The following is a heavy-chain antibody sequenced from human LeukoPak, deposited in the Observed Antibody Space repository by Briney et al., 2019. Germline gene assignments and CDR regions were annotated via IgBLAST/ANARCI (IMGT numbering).Heavy chain of an antibody. V-gene: IGHV1-2*02. Sequence: ASVKVSCKASGYTFTGYYMHWVRQAPGQGLEWMGWINPNSGGTNYAQKFQGRVTMTRDTSISTAYMGLSRLRSDDTAVYYCARGLPSSSWYYGSGWPVDYWGQGTLVTVSS. CDR1: GYTFTGYY. CDR3: ARGLPSSSWYYGSGWPVDY. D-gene: IGHD6-13*01. CDR2: INPNSGGT. J-gene: IGHJ4*02.